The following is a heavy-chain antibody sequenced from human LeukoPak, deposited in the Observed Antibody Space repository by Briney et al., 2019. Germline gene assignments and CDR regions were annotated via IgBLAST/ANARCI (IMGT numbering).Heavy chain of an antibody. Sequence: GGTLRLSCAASGFTFSSNGMSWVRQAPGKGLEWVSAISGSGGSTNYADSVKGRFTISRDNSKNTLYLQMNSLRAEDTAVYYCASGYSYGYGDYWGQGTLVTVSS. J-gene: IGHJ4*02. D-gene: IGHD5-18*01. CDR1: GFTFSSNG. CDR3: ASGYSYGYGDY. CDR2: ISGSGGST. V-gene: IGHV3-23*01.